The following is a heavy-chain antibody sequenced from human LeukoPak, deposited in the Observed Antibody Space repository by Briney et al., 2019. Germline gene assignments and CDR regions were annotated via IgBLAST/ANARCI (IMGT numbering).Heavy chain of an antibody. CDR1: GFTFSSYG. J-gene: IGHJ4*02. D-gene: IGHD3-10*01. CDR3: AKDYGFDYFDY. CDR2: ISYDGSNK. V-gene: IGHV3-30*18. Sequence: GGSLRLSCAASGFTFSSYGMHWVRQAPGKGLEWVAVISYDGSNKYYADSVKGRFTISRDNSKNTLHLQMNSLRAEDTAVYYCAKDYGFDYFDYWGQGTLVTVSS.